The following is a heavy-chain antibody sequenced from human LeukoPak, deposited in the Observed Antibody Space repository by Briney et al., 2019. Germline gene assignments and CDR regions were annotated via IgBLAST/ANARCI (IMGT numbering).Heavy chain of an antibody. J-gene: IGHJ4*02. CDR2: INPKSGDA. D-gene: IGHD3-16*01. Sequence: ASVKASCKASGSTFSDYHINWVRQASGQGPEWMGWINPKSGDAKYGQAFQGRVTMTRDTSISTAYMELNRLRFDDTAMYYCARGEYSNGYPYRLDYWGQGTLVTVST. V-gene: IGHV1-2*02. CDR1: GSTFSDYH. CDR3: ARGEYSNGYPYRLDY.